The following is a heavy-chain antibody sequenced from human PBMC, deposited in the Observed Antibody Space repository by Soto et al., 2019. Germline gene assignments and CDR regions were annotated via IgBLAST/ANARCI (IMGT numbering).Heavy chain of an antibody. Sequence: QVQLVQSGAEVKKPGSSVKVSCKASGGTFSSYAISWVRQAPGQGLEWMGGIIPIFGTANYAQKFQGRVTITADESTSTAYMELSSLRSEDTAVYYCARVRLGEGRLEWLLASTEGYFDYWGQGTLVTVSS. CDR3: ARVRLGEGRLEWLLASTEGYFDY. CDR2: IIPIFGTA. V-gene: IGHV1-69*12. CDR1: GGTFSSYA. D-gene: IGHD3-3*01. J-gene: IGHJ4*02.